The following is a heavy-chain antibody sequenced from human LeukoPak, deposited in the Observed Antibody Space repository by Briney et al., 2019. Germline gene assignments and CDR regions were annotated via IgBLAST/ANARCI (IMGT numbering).Heavy chain of an antibody. CDR1: GFTFSSYG. Sequence: GGSLRLSCAASGFTFSSYGMHWVRQAPGKGLEWVAVISYDGSNKYYADSVKGRFTISRDNAKNSLYLQMNSLRAEDTALYYCARIAAAAVRTWFDPWGQGTLVTVSS. CDR3: ARIAAAAVRTWFDP. V-gene: IGHV3-30*03. CDR2: ISYDGSNK. J-gene: IGHJ5*02. D-gene: IGHD6-13*01.